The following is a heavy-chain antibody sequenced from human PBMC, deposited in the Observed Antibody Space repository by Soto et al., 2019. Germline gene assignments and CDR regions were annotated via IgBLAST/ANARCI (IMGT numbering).Heavy chain of an antibody. D-gene: IGHD2-8*01. Sequence: EVQLVESGGGLVEPGGSLRPSCAASGFTFSNYWMHWVRQAPGKGLVWVARIDTDGNSINYADFVEGRLRISRDNAKNTLYLQMNSLRAEDTAVYYCARNSPGVYALWVDVWGQGTTVTVS. J-gene: IGHJ6*02. CDR3: ARNSPGVYALWVDV. CDR1: GFTFSNYW. CDR2: IDTDGNSI. V-gene: IGHV3-74*01.